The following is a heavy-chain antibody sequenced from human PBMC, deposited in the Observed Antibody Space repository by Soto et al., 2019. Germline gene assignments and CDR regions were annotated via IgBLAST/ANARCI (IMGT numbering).Heavy chain of an antibody. CDR3: TTIVGSSVVYYYYGMDV. Sequence: EVQLVESGGGLVKPGGSLRLSCAASGFTFSNAWMNWVRQAPGKGLEWVGRIKRKTDGGTTDYGAPVKGRFTISRDDSKNTLYLQMNSLKTEDAAVYYCTTIVGSSVVYYYYGMDVWGQGTTVTVSS. CDR1: GFTFSNAW. J-gene: IGHJ6*02. D-gene: IGHD6-25*01. CDR2: IKRKTDGGTT. V-gene: IGHV3-15*07.